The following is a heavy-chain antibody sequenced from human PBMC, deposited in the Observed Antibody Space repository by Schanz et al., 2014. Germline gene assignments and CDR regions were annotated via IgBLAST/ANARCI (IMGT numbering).Heavy chain of an antibody. V-gene: IGHV1-18*01. CDR3: TRVCISDALRAFDI. CDR2: ISAYTNNT. Sequence: TYGLNWVRQAPGQGLEWMGWISAYTNNTNYAQKVQGRVTMTTDTSTGTAYMELRSLRSDDTTLYYCTRVCISDALRAFDIWGQGAMVNVAA. D-gene: IGHD3-16*01. J-gene: IGHJ3*02. CDR1: TYG.